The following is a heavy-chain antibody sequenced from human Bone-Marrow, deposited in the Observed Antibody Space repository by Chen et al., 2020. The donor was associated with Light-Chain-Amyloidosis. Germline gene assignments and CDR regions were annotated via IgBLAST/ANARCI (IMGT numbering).Heavy chain of an antibody. CDR3: AKWDWNTNYFDD. D-gene: IGHD1-1*01. CDR1: GFPFSSQP. Sequence: EVQRLELGGGLVQPGGSLRLSVAAPGFPFSSQPMGWVRQAPGKGLEWVSGISDRGSNTYYADSMEGRFTVSRDNSKNTLHLQMNSLGAEDTAVYYCAKWDWNTNYFDDWGQGTLVTVSS. CDR2: ISDRGSNT. J-gene: IGHJ4*02. V-gene: IGHV3-23*01.